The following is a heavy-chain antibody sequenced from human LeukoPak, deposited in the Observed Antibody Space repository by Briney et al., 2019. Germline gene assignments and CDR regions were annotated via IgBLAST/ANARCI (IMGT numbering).Heavy chain of an antibody. D-gene: IGHD6-13*01. Sequence: ASVKVSCKASGGTFSSYAISWVRQAPGQGLEWMGWINPNNGNTGYAQKFQGRVTLTRDTSISTAYMELSGLTSEDTAVYYCARALEETIVAAGCWGQGTLVTVSS. V-gene: IGHV1-8*03. CDR3: ARALEETIVAAGC. CDR2: INPNNGNT. CDR1: GGTFSSYA. J-gene: IGHJ4*02.